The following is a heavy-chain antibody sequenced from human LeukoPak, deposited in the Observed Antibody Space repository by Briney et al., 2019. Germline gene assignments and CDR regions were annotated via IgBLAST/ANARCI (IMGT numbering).Heavy chain of an antibody. D-gene: IGHD1-7*01. V-gene: IGHV1-2*02. Sequence: ASVKVSCKASGYTFTDYHMHWVRQAPGQGHEWMGRIILTNGGTRFAQEFQGRVTMTRDPSITTAYMELSRLTSDDTAVYCCVREDWYYDYWGQGTPVTVSS. CDR3: VREDWYYDY. CDR1: GYTFTDYH. J-gene: IGHJ4*02. CDR2: IILTNGGT.